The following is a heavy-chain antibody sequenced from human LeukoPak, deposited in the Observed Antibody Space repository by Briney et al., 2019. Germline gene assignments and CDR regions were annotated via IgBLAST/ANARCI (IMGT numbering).Heavy chain of an antibody. CDR2: ISGHNDDT. CDR3: ARAGYCSGDSCYPYYYYYYMDV. CDR1: GYTFTSYA. J-gene: IGHJ6*03. Sequence: GASVKVSCKASGYTFTSYAISWVRQAPGQGLEWVGWISGHNDDTNYAQRLQGRVTMTTDTSTSTAYMELRSLRSDDTAVYYCARAGYCSGDSCYPYYYYYYMDVWGKGTTVTVSS. D-gene: IGHD2-15*01. V-gene: IGHV1-18*01.